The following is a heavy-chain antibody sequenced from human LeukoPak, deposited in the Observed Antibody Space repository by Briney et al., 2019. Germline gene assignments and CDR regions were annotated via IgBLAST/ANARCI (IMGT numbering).Heavy chain of an antibody. V-gene: IGHV1-2*02. J-gene: IGHJ2*01. CDR1: GYTFTGYY. CDR2: INPNSGGT. CDR3: AREDCSGGSCQGYFDL. D-gene: IGHD2-15*01. Sequence: AASVTVSCKASGYTFTGYYMHWVRQAPGQGLEWMGWINPNSGGTNYAQKFQGRVTMTRDTSISTAYMELSRLRSDDTAVYYCAREDCSGGSCQGYFDLWGRGTLVTVSS.